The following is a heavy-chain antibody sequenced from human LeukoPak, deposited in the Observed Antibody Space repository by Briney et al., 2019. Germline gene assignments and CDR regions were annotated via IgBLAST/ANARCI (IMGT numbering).Heavy chain of an antibody. CDR3: AKEGREGSGYYLRAFDY. CDR1: GFTFSSYA. J-gene: IGHJ4*02. D-gene: IGHD3-22*01. CDR2: ISGSGGST. Sequence: GGSLRLSCAASGFTFSSYAMSWVRQAPGKGLEWVSAISGSGGSTYYADSVKGRFTTSRDNSKNTLYLQMNSLRAEDTAVYYCAKEGREGSGYYLRAFDYWGQGTLVTVSS. V-gene: IGHV3-23*01.